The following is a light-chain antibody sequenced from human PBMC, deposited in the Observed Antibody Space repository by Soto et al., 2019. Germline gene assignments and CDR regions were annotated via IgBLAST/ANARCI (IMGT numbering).Light chain of an antibody. CDR3: QQSSNWPRT. CDR1: QFVSNS. J-gene: IGKJ1*01. CDR2: GAS. V-gene: IGKV3-15*01. Sequence: EIVMTQSPATLSVSPGERVTLSCRARQFVSNSLAWYQQRPGQPPRLLIYGASTRAAGISERFSGSGSGTEFTLTISSLRSEDFAVYYCQQSSNWPRTFGQGTKVDIK.